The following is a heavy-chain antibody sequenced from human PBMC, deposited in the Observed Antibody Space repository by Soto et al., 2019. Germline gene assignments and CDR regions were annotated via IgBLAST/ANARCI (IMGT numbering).Heavy chain of an antibody. Sequence: FLRLSCAASGFTFSSYEMNWVRQAPGKGLEWVSYISSSGSTIYYADSVKGRFTISRDNAKNSLYLQMNSLRAEDTAVYYCARESGLGGGSYSYYYYGMDVWGQGTTVTVSS. CDR2: ISSSGSTI. D-gene: IGHD1-26*01. CDR1: GFTFSSYE. J-gene: IGHJ6*02. CDR3: ARESGLGGGSYSYYYYGMDV. V-gene: IGHV3-48*03.